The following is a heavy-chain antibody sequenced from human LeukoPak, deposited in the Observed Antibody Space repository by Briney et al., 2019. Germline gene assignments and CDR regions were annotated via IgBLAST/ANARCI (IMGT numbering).Heavy chain of an antibody. Sequence: GWSLRLSCAASGFTFSSYAMSWVRQAPGKGLEWVSAISGSGGSTYYADSVKGRFTISRDNSKNTLYLQMNSLRAEDTAVYYCARQTYSSGWYSDYWGQGTLVTVSS. J-gene: IGHJ4*02. D-gene: IGHD6-19*01. CDR1: GFTFSSYA. CDR2: ISGSGGST. V-gene: IGHV3-23*01. CDR3: ARQTYSSGWYSDY.